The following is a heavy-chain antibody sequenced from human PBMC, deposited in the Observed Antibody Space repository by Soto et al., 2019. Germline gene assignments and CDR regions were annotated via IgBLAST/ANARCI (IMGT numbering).Heavy chain of an antibody. J-gene: IGHJ4*02. D-gene: IGHD1-1*01. CDR3: ARGRYGDY. V-gene: IGHV1-18*01. Sequence: QVHLVQSGAEVKKPGASVKVSCKASGYTFTSYGITWVRQAPGQGLEWMGWISAHNGNTDYAQKLQRRVIVTRDTSTSTAYMELRSLRSDDTAVYYCARGRYGDYCGQGALVTVSS. CDR1: GYTFTSYG. CDR2: ISAHNGNT.